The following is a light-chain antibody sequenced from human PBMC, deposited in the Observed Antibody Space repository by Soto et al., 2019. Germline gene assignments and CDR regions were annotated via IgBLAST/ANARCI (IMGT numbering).Light chain of an antibody. V-gene: IGLV1-44*01. Sequence: QSVLTQPPSASGTPVQRVTISCSGGSSNIGGNTVNWYQQLPGAAPKLIIFSNSQRPSGVPDRFSGSKSGTSASLAIGGLQSEDEAEYYCSTWDDSLNGPLFGGGTKLTVL. J-gene: IGLJ2*01. CDR1: SSNIGGNT. CDR3: STWDDSLNGPL. CDR2: SNS.